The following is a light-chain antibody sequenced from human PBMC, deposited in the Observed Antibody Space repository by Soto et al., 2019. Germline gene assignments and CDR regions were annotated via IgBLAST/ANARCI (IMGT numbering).Light chain of an antibody. CDR1: QGISSY. Sequence: DIQLTQSPSFLSASVGGRVTITCRASQGISSYLAWYQQKPGKAPKLLIYSASTLQSGVPSRLSGGGSGTEFTLTISSLQPEDFATYYCQQLNSYPYTFGQGTKLEIK. J-gene: IGKJ2*01. CDR3: QQLNSYPYT. CDR2: SAS. V-gene: IGKV1-9*01.